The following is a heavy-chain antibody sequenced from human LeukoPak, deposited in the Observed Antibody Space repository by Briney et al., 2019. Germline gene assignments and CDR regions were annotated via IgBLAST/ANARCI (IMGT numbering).Heavy chain of an antibody. CDR1: GFTFSTYL. D-gene: IGHD3-22*01. CDR3: ARAQDYFDSSDYPYYFYYMDV. J-gene: IGHJ6*03. Sequence: TGGSLRLSCAASGFTFSTYLMTWVRKAPGKGLEWVANIKQDGGEKNYVDSVKGRFTISRDNAKNSLYLQMNSLRAEDTAVYYCARAQDYFDSSDYPYYFYYMDVWGKGTTVTVSS. CDR2: IKQDGGEK. V-gene: IGHV3-7*01.